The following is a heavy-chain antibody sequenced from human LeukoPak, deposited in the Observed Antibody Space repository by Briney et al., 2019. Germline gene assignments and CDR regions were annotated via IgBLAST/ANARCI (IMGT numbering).Heavy chain of an antibody. J-gene: IGHJ6*02. D-gene: IGHD2-2*01. CDR3: ARDQPNIFNCSSTSCYAYYYYGMDV. CDR2: INPNSGGT. CDR1: GYTFTGYY. V-gene: IGHV1-2*02. Sequence: ASVKVSCKASGYTFTGYYMHWVRQAPGQGLEWMGWINPNSGGTNCAQKFQGRVTMTRDTSISTAYMELSRPRSDDTAVYYCARDQPNIFNCSSTSCYAYYYYGMDVWGQGTTVTVSS.